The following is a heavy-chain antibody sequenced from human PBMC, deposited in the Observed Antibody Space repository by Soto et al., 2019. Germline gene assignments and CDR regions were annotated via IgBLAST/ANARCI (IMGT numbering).Heavy chain of an antibody. CDR2: IYYSGST. J-gene: IGHJ4*02. CDR1: GGSISSSSYY. V-gene: IGHV4-39*01. D-gene: IGHD3-16*01. CDR3: ARRPLHPVGEFFS. Sequence: SETLSLTCTVSGGSISSSSYYWGWIRQPPGKGLEWIGSIYYSGSTYYNPSLKSRVTISVDTSKNQFSLKLSSVTAADTAVYYCARRPLHPVGEFFSWGQGTLVTVSS.